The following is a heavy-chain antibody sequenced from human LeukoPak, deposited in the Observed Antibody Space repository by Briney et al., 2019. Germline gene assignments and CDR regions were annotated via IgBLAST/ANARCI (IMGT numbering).Heavy chain of an antibody. V-gene: IGHV4-61*02. J-gene: IGHJ5*02. Sequence: PSQTLSLTCTVSSGSMSSGSYYWSWIRQPAGKGLEWIGRIYTGGSTNYNPSLKSRVTISVDTSKNQFSLKLSSVTAADTAVYYCARDRRWLQHNNWFDPWGQGTLVTVSS. CDR2: IYTGGST. CDR3: ARDRRWLQHNNWFDP. D-gene: IGHD5-24*01. CDR1: SGSMSSGSYY.